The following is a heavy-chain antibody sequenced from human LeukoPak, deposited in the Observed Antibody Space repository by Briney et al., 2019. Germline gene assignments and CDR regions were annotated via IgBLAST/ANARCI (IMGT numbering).Heavy chain of an antibody. J-gene: IGHJ4*02. Sequence: ASVKVSCKASGYTFTSYGISWVRQAPGQGLEWMGWISAYNGNTNYAQKLQGRVTMTTDTSTSTAYMELRSLRSDDTAVYYCARSRGGPTVTKSGTVDYWGQGTLVTVSS. CDR1: GYTFTSYG. D-gene: IGHD4-17*01. V-gene: IGHV1-18*01. CDR3: ARSRGGPTVTKSGTVDY. CDR2: ISAYNGNT.